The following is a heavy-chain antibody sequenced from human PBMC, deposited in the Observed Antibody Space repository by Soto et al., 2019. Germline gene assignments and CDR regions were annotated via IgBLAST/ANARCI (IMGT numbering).Heavy chain of an antibody. J-gene: IGHJ5*02. CDR1: GFIFSSYG. D-gene: IGHD6-6*01. CDR3: ARESSSSANNWFDP. Sequence: GGSLRLSCAASGFIFSSYGMHWVRQAPSKGLEWVAVIWYDGSNKYYADSVKGRFTISRDNSKNTLYLQMNSLRAEDTAVYYCARESSSSANNWFDPWGQGTLVTVS. V-gene: IGHV3-33*01. CDR2: IWYDGSNK.